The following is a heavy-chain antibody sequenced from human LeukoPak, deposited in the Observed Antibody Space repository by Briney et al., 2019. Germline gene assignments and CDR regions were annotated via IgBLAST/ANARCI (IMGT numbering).Heavy chain of an antibody. CDR2: IYASGST. CDR3: AKHVGYYNSYMDV. J-gene: IGHJ6*03. V-gene: IGHV4-4*09. D-gene: IGHD1-26*01. CDR1: GGSISSYY. Sequence: PSEPLSLTCTVSGGSISSYYWSWIRQPPGKGLEWVGYIYASGSTNYNPSLKSRVTISVDTSKNQFSLRLSSVTAADTAVYYCAKHVGYYNSYMDVWGKGTTVTVSS.